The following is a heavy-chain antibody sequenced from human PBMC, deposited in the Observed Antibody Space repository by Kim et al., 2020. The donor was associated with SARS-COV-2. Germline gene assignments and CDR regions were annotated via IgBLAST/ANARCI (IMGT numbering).Heavy chain of an antibody. Sequence: YQGKVTITQDKSTSTAYMELSSLRSKDTAVYYCARDPPPMVRGGLNWFDPWGQGTLVTVSS. V-gene: IGHV1-69*04. D-gene: IGHD3-10*01. J-gene: IGHJ5*02. CDR3: ARDPPPMVRGGLNWFDP.